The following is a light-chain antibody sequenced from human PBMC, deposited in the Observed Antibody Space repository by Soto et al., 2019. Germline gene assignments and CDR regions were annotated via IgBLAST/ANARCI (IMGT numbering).Light chain of an antibody. V-gene: IGKV3-20*01. J-gene: IGKJ1*01. CDR3: QQYGSSVWT. CDR2: AAS. CDR1: QTVSSSY. Sequence: EIVLTQSPGTLSLSPGERATLSCRASQTVSSSYLAWYQQKPGQAPSLLIYAASSRATGIPDRFSGSGSGTDFTLTISRLEPEDFAVYYCQQYGSSVWTFGQGTKVDIK.